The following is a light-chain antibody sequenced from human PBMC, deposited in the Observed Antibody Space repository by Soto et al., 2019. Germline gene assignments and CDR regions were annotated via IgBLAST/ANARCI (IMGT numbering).Light chain of an antibody. J-gene: IGLJ1*01. Sequence: QSALTQPASVSGSPGQSITISCTGTSSDVGGYNYVSWYQQHPGKAPKLMIYDVSNRPSGVSNRFSGSKSGNTASLTISGLQAEDEADYYCSSYTSLSTLFYLFGTGTNVTVL. CDR1: SSDVGGYNY. CDR2: DVS. CDR3: SSYTSLSTLFYL. V-gene: IGLV2-14*01.